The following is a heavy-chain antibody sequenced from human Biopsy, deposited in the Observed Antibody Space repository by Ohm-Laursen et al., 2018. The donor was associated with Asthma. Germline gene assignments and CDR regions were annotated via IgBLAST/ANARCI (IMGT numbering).Heavy chain of an antibody. Sequence: SLRLSCSPSGFTFSNYGMHWVRQAPGKGLDWVAVISFDGSNKNYTDSVKGRFTISRDNFRNTLHLQMNSLRAEDTAVYYCAKDVFPGWELRRGPDYWGQGTLVTVSS. CDR1: GFTFSNYG. CDR2: ISFDGSNK. CDR3: AKDVFPGWELRRGPDY. V-gene: IGHV3-30*18. D-gene: IGHD1-26*01. J-gene: IGHJ4*02.